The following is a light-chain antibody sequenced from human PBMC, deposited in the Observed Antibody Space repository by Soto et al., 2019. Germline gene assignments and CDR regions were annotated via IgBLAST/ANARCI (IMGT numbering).Light chain of an antibody. V-gene: IGLV1-51*02. J-gene: IGLJ1*01. CDR1: SSNIGNNY. CDR2: QNN. CDR3: GTWDNSMSAYFV. Sequence: QSVLTQPPSVSAAPGQKVTISCSGSSSNIGNNYVSWYQHLPGTAPKLLIYQNNKRPSGIPDRFSGSKSGTSATLGITGLQTGDEADYYCGTWDNSMSAYFVFGTGTNDTVL.